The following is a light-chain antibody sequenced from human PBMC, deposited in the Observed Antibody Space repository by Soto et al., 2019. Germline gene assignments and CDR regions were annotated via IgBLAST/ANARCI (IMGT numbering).Light chain of an antibody. CDR3: QQFNSYPLT. CDR2: DAS. Sequence: AIQLTQSPSSLSASVGDRVTITCRASQGISSALAWYQQRPGNVPSLLIFDASSLESGVPSRFSGSGSGTDFTLTISSLQPEDFATYFCQQFNSYPLTFGQGTRLDMK. V-gene: IGKV1-13*02. CDR1: QGISSA. J-gene: IGKJ5*01.